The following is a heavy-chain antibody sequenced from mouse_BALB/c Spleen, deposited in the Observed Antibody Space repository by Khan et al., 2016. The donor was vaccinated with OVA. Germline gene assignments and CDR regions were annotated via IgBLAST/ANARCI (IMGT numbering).Heavy chain of an antibody. CDR2: ISSGGST. D-gene: IGHD2-14*01. J-gene: IGHJ2*01. V-gene: IGHV5-6-5*01. CDR1: GFTFSTYA. CDR3: AREAYRYDEYYFDY. Sequence: EVMLVESGGDSVKPGGSLKLSCAVSGFTFSTYAMSWVRQTPEKRLEWVASISSGGSTYYPDSVKGRFTISSDNARNIEYLQMTSLRSEDMAMYYCAREAYRYDEYYFDYWGQGTTLTVSS.